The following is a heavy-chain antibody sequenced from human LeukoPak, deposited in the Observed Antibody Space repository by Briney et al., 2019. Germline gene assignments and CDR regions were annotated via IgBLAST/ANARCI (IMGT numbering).Heavy chain of an antibody. D-gene: IGHD5-12*01. J-gene: IGHJ4*02. V-gene: IGHV1-46*01. CDR3: ARASGYSGYDLIDY. Sequence: ASVKVSCKASGYTFTSYYIHWVRQPPGQGLEWMGIIIPSGGSTSYAQTFQGRVTMTRDTSTSTVYMELSSLRSEDTAVYYCARASGYSGYDLIDYWGQGTLATVSS. CDR2: IIPSGGST. CDR1: GYTFTSYY.